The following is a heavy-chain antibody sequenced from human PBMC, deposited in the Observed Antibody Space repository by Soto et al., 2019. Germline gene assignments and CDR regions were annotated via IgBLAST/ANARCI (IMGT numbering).Heavy chain of an antibody. V-gene: IGHV3-23*01. CDR2: FSGGGGGT. D-gene: IGHD1-1*01. CDR3: VRWNGFGDR. Sequence: EVQLLESGGGLVQPGGSLRLSCAVSGFIISDYGVTWVRQAPGKGLEWVSGFSGGGGGTFYADSEKGRFTISRDDPKNTAYLQMNSLGAEDTAVYYCVRWNGFGDRWGQGTLVTVSS. CDR1: GFIISDYG. J-gene: IGHJ5*02.